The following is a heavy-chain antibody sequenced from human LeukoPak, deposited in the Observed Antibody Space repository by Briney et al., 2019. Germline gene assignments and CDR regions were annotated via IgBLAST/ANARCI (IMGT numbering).Heavy chain of an antibody. J-gene: IGHJ5*02. CDR3: AKDPLLGPLNWFDP. CDR1: GFTFSSYA. Sequence: GGSLRLSCAASGFTFSSYAMSWVRQAPGKGLEWVSAISGSGGSTYYADSVEGRFTISRDNSKNTLYLQMNSLRAEDTAVYYCAKDPLLGPLNWFDPWGQGTLVTVSS. V-gene: IGHV3-23*01. CDR2: ISGSGGST. D-gene: IGHD2-15*01.